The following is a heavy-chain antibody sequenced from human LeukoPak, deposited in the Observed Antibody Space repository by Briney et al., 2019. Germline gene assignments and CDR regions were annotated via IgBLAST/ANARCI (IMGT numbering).Heavy chain of an antibody. J-gene: IGHJ4*02. V-gene: IGHV1-2*02. Sequence: GASVKVSCKASGYTFTAYYIHWVRQAPGQGLEWMGWINPNSGGTNYAQKFQGRVTMTRDTSITTAYMELSGLRSDDTAVYNCARVGYSGTDLGYWGQGTLVTVSS. CDR1: GYTFTAYY. CDR2: INPNSGGT. D-gene: IGHD5-12*01. CDR3: ARVGYSGTDLGY.